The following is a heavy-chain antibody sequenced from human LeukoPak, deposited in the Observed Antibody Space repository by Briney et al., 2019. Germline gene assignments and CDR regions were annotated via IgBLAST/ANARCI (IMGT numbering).Heavy chain of an antibody. CDR1: GFTFSSYE. J-gene: IGHJ6*04. D-gene: IGHD5-12*01. V-gene: IGHV3-48*03. Sequence: GGSLRLSCAASGFTFSSYEMNWVRQAPGKGLEWVSYISSSGSTIYYADSVKGRFTISRDNAKSSLYLQMNSLRAEDTAVYYCARLNIVATIRYYYYYGMDVWGKGTTVTVSS. CDR3: ARLNIVATIRYYYYYGMDV. CDR2: ISSSGSTI.